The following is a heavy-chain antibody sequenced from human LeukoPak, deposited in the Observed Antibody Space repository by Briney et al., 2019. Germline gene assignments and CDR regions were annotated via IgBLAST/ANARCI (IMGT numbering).Heavy chain of an antibody. CDR2: INHSGST. V-gene: IGHV4-34*01. D-gene: IGHD2-21*02. J-gene: IGHJ4*02. Sequence: SETLSLTCAVYGGSFSGYYWSWIRQPPGKGLEWIGEINHSGSTNYNPSLKSRVTISVDTSKNQFSLKLSSVTAADTAVYYCARDDCGGDCYYNYYFDYWGQGTLVTVSS. CDR3: ARDDCGGDCYYNYYFDY. CDR1: GGSFSGYY.